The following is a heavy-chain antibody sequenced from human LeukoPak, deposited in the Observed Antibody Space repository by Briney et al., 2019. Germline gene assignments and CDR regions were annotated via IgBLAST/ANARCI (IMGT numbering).Heavy chain of an antibody. CDR3: ARDGPVDRYGYYWYLDL. J-gene: IGHJ2*01. Sequence: GESLKISCKGSGYSFPTYWISWVRQMPGKGLEWMGRIDPSDSHTTYSPSFQGHVTMSADKSISTAYLQWSSLKTSDTAMYYCARDGPVDRYGYYWYLDLWGRGTLVTVSS. V-gene: IGHV5-10-1*01. CDR2: IDPSDSHT. CDR1: GYSFPTYW. D-gene: IGHD5-24*01.